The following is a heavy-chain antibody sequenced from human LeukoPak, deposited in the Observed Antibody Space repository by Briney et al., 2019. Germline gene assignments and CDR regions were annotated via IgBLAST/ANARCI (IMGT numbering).Heavy chain of an antibody. CDR3: ARDGGIDSNYYDSSGYYLNYFDY. CDR1: EYTFIGYY. D-gene: IGHD3-22*01. J-gene: IGHJ4*02. CDR2: INPNSGGT. V-gene: IGHV1-2*02. Sequence: ASVKVSCKASEYTFIGYYLHWVRQAPGQGLEWMGWINPNSGGTNYAQKFQGRVTMTRDTSISTAYMELSRLRSDDTAVYYCARDGGIDSNYYDSSGYYLNYFDYWGQGTLVSVSS.